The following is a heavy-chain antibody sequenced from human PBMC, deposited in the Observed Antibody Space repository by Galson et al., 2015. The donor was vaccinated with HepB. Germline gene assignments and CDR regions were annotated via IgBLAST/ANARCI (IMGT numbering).Heavy chain of an antibody. CDR3: ASLGHCGGDCYSFDS. CDR1: GGSISGHY. CDR2: IYSTGTT. J-gene: IGHJ4*02. Sequence: SETLSLTCTVSGGSISGHYWSWIRQPPGKGLDYIGFIYSTGTTNYSPSLKSRLTISVDTSKNQFSLRLSSVTASDTAIYYCASLGHCGGDCYSFDSWGQGTLVTVSS. V-gene: IGHV4-59*08. D-gene: IGHD2-21*02.